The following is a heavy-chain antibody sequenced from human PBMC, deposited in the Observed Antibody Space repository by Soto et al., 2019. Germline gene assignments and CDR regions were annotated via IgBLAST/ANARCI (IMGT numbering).Heavy chain of an antibody. J-gene: IGHJ4*02. D-gene: IGHD3-9*01. Sequence: GSLSVTSAGSGLTFSDFGITWVRQAPGKGLEWVSTIHPEGTNTHYADSVKGRFTISRDNSKENLYLEMNSLRAEDTAIYFCAKDPSTGSADFWGQGTLVTLSS. CDR2: IHPEGTNT. V-gene: IGHV3-23*01. CDR1: GLTFSDFG. CDR3: AKDPSTGSADF.